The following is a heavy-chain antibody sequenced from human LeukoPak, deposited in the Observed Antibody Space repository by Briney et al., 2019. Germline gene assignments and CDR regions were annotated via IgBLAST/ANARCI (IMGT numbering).Heavy chain of an antibody. J-gene: IGHJ3*02. CDR3: ARVGVDAFDI. CDR2: IIPIFGTA. Sequence: ASVKVSCKASGGTFSSYAISWVRQAPGQGLEWMGGIIPIFGTANCAQKFQGRVTITADESTSTAYMELSSLRSEDTAVYYCARVGVDAFDIWGQGTMVTVSS. CDR1: GGTFSSYA. V-gene: IGHV1-69*13. D-gene: IGHD3-16*01.